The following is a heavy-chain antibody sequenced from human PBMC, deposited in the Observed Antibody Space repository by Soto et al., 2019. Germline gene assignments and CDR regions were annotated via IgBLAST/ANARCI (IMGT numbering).Heavy chain of an antibody. CDR1: GGTFSSYA. CDR2: IIPIFGTA. Sequence: QVQLVQSGAEVKKPGSSVKVSCKASGGTFSSYAISWVRQAPGQGLEWMGGIIPIFGTANYAQKFQGRVTITADESTSTAYMELSSLRSEDTAVYYCARTRDLDYSGNLGIFDYWGQGTLVTVSS. V-gene: IGHV1-69*01. D-gene: IGHD4-4*01. CDR3: ARTRDLDYSGNLGIFDY. J-gene: IGHJ4*02.